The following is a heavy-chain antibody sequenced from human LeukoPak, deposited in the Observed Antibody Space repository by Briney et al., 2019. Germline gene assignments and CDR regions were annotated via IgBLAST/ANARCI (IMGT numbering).Heavy chain of an antibody. J-gene: IGHJ4*02. Sequence: SETLTLTGAVSGGAFSGYCWSWIRQPPGKGLEWIGESNHRERPNYNPSLKSRVTISGDTSKNQFSLKLSSVTAADTAVYYCARQGYYDFWSGYYKPYFDYWGQGTLVTVSS. CDR1: GGAFSGYC. D-gene: IGHD3-3*01. CDR3: ARQGYYDFWSGYYKPYFDY. V-gene: IGHV4-34*01. CDR2: SNHRERP.